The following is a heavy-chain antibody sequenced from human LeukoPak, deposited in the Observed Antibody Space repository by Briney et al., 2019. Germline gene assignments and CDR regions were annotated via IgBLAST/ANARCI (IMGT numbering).Heavy chain of an antibody. CDR3: ARGANYDYVLGSYRYLLDY. CDR2: IYYSGST. D-gene: IGHD3-16*02. Sequence: SETLSLTCTVSGGSISSSSYYWDWIRQPPGKGLEWIGSIYYSGSTYYNPSLKSRVTISVDTSKNQFSLKLSSVTAADTAVYYCARGANYDYVLGSYRYLLDYWGQGTLVTVSS. CDR1: GGSISSSSYY. V-gene: IGHV4-39*07. J-gene: IGHJ4*02.